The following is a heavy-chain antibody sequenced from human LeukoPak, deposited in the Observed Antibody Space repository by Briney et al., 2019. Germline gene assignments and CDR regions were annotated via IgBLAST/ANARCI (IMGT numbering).Heavy chain of an antibody. D-gene: IGHD3-16*01. CDR2: ISHSGST. CDR3: ARGHGYIWGMSGY. V-gene: IGHV4-34*01. J-gene: IGHJ4*02. Sequence: SETLSLTCAVYDGSLSGYFWSWFRQPPGKGLEWIGEISHSGSTNYNPSFKSRVTMSVDTSKNQVSLKLTSVTAADTAVYYCARGHGYIWGMSGYWGQGTLVTVSS. CDR1: DGSLSGYF.